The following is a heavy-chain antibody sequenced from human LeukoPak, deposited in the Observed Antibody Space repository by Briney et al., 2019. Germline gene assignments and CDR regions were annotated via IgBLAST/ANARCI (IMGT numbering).Heavy chain of an antibody. V-gene: IGHV3-23*01. J-gene: IGHJ1*01. CDR2: ISGSGGST. D-gene: IGHD1-26*01. CDR3: AKPLEVWWELLHEYFQH. Sequence: GGSLRLSCAASGFTFSSYAMSWVRQAPGKGLEWVSAISGSGGSTYYADSVKGRFTISRDNSKNTLYLQMNSLRAEDTAVYYCAKPLEVWWELLHEYFQHWGQGTLVTVSS. CDR1: GFTFSSYA.